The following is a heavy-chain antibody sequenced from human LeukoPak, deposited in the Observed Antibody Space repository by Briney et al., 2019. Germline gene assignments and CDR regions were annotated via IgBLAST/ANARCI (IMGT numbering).Heavy chain of an antibody. D-gene: IGHD3-22*01. V-gene: IGHV4-31*03. CDR3: ARGDMIVVVKY. J-gene: IGHJ4*02. Sequence: SQTLSLTCTVSGGSISSGGYYWSWIRQHPGKGLEWIGYIYYSGSTYYNPSLKSRVNLSINMSKNQFSLKLSSVTAADTAVYYCARGDMIVVVKYWGQGTLVTVSS. CDR2: IYYSGST. CDR1: GGSISSGGYY.